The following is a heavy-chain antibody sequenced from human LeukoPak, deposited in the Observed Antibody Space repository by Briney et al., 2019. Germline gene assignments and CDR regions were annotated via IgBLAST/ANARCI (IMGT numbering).Heavy chain of an antibody. CDR2: ISGRGSST. CDR1: GFTFSTYA. Sequence: AGGSLRLSCAASGFTFSTYAMGWVRQAPGKGLEWVSGISGRGSSTYYSDSVKGRFTISRDNSRNTLSLQMTSLRAEDTAVYYCAKDSRGWQWVAKFDYWGQGTLVTVSS. V-gene: IGHV3-23*01. CDR3: AKDSRGWQWVAKFDY. D-gene: IGHD6-19*01. J-gene: IGHJ4*02.